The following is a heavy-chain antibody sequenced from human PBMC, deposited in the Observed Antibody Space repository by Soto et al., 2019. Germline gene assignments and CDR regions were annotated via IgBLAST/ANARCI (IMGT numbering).Heavy chain of an antibody. CDR3: ARDRGYCSSTSCQNYYYYYGMDV. J-gene: IGHJ6*02. V-gene: IGHV3-23*01. CDR1: LSSYA. CDR2: ISVSGGST. D-gene: IGHD2-2*01. Sequence: GGSLRLSCAVSLSSYAMTWVRQAPGKGLEWVAGISVSGGSTNYAVSVKGRFTISRDNAKNSLYLQMNSLRDEDTAVYYCARDRGYCSSTSCQNYYYYYGMDVWGQGTTVTV.